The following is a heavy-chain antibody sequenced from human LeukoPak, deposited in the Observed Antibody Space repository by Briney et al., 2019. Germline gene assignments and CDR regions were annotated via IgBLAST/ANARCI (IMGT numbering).Heavy chain of an antibody. D-gene: IGHD3-10*01. J-gene: IGHJ4*02. Sequence: GGSLRLSCAASGFTFSSYAMSWVRQAPGKGLEWVSAISGSGGSTYYVDSVKGRFTISRDNSKNTLYLQMNSLRAEDTAVYYCAKVEWFAELSQYWGQASLVTVSS. V-gene: IGHV3-23*01. CDR1: GFTFSSYA. CDR3: AKVEWFAELSQY. CDR2: ISGSGGST.